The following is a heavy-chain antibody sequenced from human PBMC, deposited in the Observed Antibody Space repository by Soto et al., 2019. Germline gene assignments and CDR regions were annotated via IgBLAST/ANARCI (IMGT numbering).Heavy chain of an antibody. J-gene: IGHJ6*02. CDR3: ARTSIFGVVILLGMAV. V-gene: IGHV1-18*01. Sequence: ASVKVSCKASGYTFTSYGISWVRQAPGQGLEWMGWISAYNGNTNYAQKLQGRVTMTTDTSTSTAYMELRSLRSDDTAVYYCARTSIFGVVILLGMAVWGQGTTVTVSS. CDR1: GYTFTSYG. D-gene: IGHD3-3*01. CDR2: ISAYNGNT.